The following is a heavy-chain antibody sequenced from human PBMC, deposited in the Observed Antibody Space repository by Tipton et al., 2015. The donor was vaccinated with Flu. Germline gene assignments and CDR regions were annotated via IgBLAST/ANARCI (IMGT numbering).Heavy chain of an antibody. CDR3: ARGSPLRYFDWLKGAFDI. J-gene: IGHJ3*02. Sequence: TLSLTCTVSGGSISSYYWSWIRQPPGKGLEWIGYIYYSGSTNYNPSLKSRVTISVDTSKNQFSLKLSSVTAADTAVYYCARGSPLRYFDWLKGAFDIWGQGTMVTVSS. D-gene: IGHD3-9*01. CDR1: GGSISSYY. CDR2: IYYSGST. V-gene: IGHV4-59*12.